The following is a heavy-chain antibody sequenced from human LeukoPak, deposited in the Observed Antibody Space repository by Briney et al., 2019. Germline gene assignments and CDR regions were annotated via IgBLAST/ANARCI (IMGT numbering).Heavy chain of an antibody. J-gene: IGHJ4*02. Sequence: WRSLRLSCAVSGCTFSNCGMRWGRHAPGKGREGGADVTNDGRDKLYADSVKGRFTISRDNSKNTVYLQMNSLRAEDTAVYYCAKDLNVAAAGYYFDYWGQGTLVTVSS. V-gene: IGHV3-30*18. CDR1: GCTFSNCG. CDR3: AKDLNVAAAGYYFDY. CDR2: VTNDGRDK. D-gene: IGHD6-13*01.